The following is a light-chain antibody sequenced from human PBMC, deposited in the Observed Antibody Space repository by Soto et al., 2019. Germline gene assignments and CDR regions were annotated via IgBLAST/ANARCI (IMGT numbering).Light chain of an antibody. V-gene: IGKV3-20*01. CDR1: QSVTGSY. Sequence: EIVLTQSPGTLSLSPGERATLSCRASQSVTGSYLAWYQQQPGQAPRLLIYGASSRASGIPDRFSGSGSGPDFTLTISRLEPEDFAVYYCQQYGSSPPVTFGPGTKVDIK. J-gene: IGKJ3*01. CDR3: QQYGSSPPVT. CDR2: GAS.